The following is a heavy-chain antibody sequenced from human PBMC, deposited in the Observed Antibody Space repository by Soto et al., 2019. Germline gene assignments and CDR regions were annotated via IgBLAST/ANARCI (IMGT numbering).Heavy chain of an antibody. D-gene: IGHD3-10*01. CDR2: INHSGST. Sequence: SETLSLTCAVSGDSITSGTYSHTWIRQPPGKGLEWIGEINHSGSTNYNPSLKSRVTISVDTSKNQFSLKLSPVTAADTAVYYCARGATYYYGSGSYYTWFDPWGQGTLVTVSS. CDR1: GDSITSGTYS. V-gene: IGHV4-34*01. J-gene: IGHJ5*02. CDR3: ARGATYYYGSGSYYTWFDP.